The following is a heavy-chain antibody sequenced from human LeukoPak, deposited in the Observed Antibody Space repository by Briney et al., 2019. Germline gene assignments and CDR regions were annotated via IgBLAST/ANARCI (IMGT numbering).Heavy chain of an antibody. CDR1: GGTFSSYA. V-gene: IGHV1-69*01. CDR3: ARSYGGNSDWFDP. J-gene: IGHJ5*02. CDR2: IIPVFGTA. Sequence: SVKVSCKASGGTFSSYAISWVRQAPGQGLEWMGGIIPVFGTANYAQKFQGRVTITADESTSTAYMELSSLRSEDTAVYYCARSYGGNSDWFDPWGQGTLVTVSS. D-gene: IGHD4-23*01.